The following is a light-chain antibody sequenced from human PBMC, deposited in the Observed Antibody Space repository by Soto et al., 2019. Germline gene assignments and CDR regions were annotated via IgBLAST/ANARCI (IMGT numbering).Light chain of an antibody. J-gene: IGKJ4*02. Sequence: DSQMTQSPSSVSASVGDRVTITCRASQGISSWLVWYQQKPGRAPKLLIYTASTLQSGVASRVSGSGPGTDFTLTISSLQPEDRATYYCQHANSFPLTFGGGTKVEI. V-gene: IGKV1-12*01. CDR2: TAS. CDR1: QGISSW. CDR3: QHANSFPLT.